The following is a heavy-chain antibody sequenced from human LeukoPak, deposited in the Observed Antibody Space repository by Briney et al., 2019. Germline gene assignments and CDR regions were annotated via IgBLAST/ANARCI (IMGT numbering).Heavy chain of an antibody. V-gene: IGHV1-69*05. Sequence: SVKVSCKASGGTFSSYAISWVRQAPGQGLEWMGGIIPISGTANYAQKFQGRVTITTDESTSTAYMELSSLRSEDTAVYYCTYCSSTSCYAAPAEYFQHWGQGTLVTVSS. CDR2: IIPISGTA. CDR3: TYCSSTSCYAAPAEYFQH. D-gene: IGHD2-2*01. J-gene: IGHJ1*01. CDR1: GGTFSSYA.